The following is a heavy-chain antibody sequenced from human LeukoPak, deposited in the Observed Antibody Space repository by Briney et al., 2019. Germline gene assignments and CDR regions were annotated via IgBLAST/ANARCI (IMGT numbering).Heavy chain of an antibody. J-gene: IGHJ4*02. CDR3: ARDSRIVVVPAAIPGEFDY. V-gene: IGHV3-30*02. CDR1: GFTFSSYG. D-gene: IGHD2-2*02. Sequence: GGSLRLSCAASGFTFSSYGMHWIRQAPGKGLEWVAFIRYDESDKYYADSVKGRFTISRDNSKNTLYLQMNSLRTEDTAVYHCARDSRIVVVPAAIPGEFDYWGQGTLVTVSS. CDR2: IRYDESDK.